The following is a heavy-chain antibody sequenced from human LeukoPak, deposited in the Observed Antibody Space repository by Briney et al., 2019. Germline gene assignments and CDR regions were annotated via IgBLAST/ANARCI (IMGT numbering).Heavy chain of an antibody. J-gene: IGHJ5*02. CDR3: ARHGTIQLWNWFDP. Sequence: GESLKIPCKGSGYSITSYWSAWVRQMPGKGLEWMGIIYPGDSDTRYSPSFQGQVTISADKSISTAYLQWSSLQASDSAMYYCARHGTIQLWNWFDPWGQGTLVTVSS. D-gene: IGHD5-18*01. CDR2: IYPGDSDT. V-gene: IGHV5-51*01. CDR1: GYSITSYW.